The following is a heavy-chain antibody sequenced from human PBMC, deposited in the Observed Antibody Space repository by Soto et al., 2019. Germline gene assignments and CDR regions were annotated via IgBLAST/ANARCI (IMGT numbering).Heavy chain of an antibody. J-gene: IGHJ1*01. CDR3: ASSIN. Sequence: PGGSLRLSCAASGFPFSSYGMHWVRQAPGKGLDWVAVIWYDGSNKDYADSVKGRFTISRDNSKNTLFLQMNNLRVDDTAVYYCASSINWGQGTLVTGS. V-gene: IGHV3-33*01. CDR2: IWYDGSNK. CDR1: GFPFSSYG.